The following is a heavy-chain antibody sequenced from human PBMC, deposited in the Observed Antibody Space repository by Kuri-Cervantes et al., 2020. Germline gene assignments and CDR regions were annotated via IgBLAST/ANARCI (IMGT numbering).Heavy chain of an antibody. V-gene: IGHV3-30-3*01. CDR2: ISYDGSNK. D-gene: IGHD2-21*01. J-gene: IGHJ4*02. Sequence: GGSLRLSCAASGFTFSTYAMHWVRQAPGKGLEWVTVISYDGSNKYYADSVKGRFTISRDNSKNTLYLQMNSLRADDTAVYYCARGPKRGVGFSDSLFDYWSQGTLVTVSS. CDR3: ARGPKRGVGFSDSLFDY. CDR1: GFTFSTYA.